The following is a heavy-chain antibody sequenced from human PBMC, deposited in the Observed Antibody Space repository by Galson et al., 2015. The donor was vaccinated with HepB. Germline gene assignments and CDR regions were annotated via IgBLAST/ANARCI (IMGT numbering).Heavy chain of an antibody. Sequence: SLRLSCAASGFSFSSYTINWVRQAPGKGLEWVSSISTSSSYIYYADSVKGRFTISRDNAKNSLYLQMNSLRAEDTAVYYCARALGYGGNSESDYWGQGTLVTVSS. V-gene: IGHV3-21*01. CDR1: GFSFSSYT. J-gene: IGHJ4*02. CDR2: ISTSSSYI. D-gene: IGHD4-23*01. CDR3: ARALGYGGNSESDY.